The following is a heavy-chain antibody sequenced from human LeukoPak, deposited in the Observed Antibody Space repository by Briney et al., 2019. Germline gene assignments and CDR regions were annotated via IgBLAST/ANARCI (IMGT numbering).Heavy chain of an antibody. J-gene: IGHJ4*02. CDR2: IHCSGTT. D-gene: IGHD6-19*01. Sequence: SETLSLTCTVSGAFNNYFWAWIRQPPGKGLEWIGYIHCSGTTSYNPSLESRVTISIDTSRKQFSLKLNSVTAADTAVYYCARDSRGAGPDFDYWGQGTLVTVSS. CDR1: GAFNNYF. CDR3: ARDSRGAGPDFDY. V-gene: IGHV4-59*01.